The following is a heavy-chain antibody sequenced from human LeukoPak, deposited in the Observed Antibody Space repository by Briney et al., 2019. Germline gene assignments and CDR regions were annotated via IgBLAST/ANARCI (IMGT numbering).Heavy chain of an antibody. Sequence: GGSLRLSCAASGFTVSSNYMSWVRQAPGKGLEWVSVIYSGGSTYYADSVKGRFTISRDNSKNTLYLQMNSLRAEDTAVYYCAVMSRDSSYDYWGQGTLVTVSS. CDR1: GFTVSSNY. J-gene: IGHJ4*02. D-gene: IGHD6-13*01. V-gene: IGHV3-53*01. CDR3: AVMSRDSSYDY. CDR2: IYSGGST.